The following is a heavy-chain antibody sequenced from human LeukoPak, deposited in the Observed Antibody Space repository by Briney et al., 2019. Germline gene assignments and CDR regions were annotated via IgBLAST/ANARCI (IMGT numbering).Heavy chain of an antibody. V-gene: IGHV4-59*08. Sequence: SETLSLTCTVSGGSISSYYWSWIRQPPGKGLEWIGYIYYSGSTNYNPSLKSRVTISVDTSKNQFSLKLSSVTAADTAVYYCARGRSSSSFDWFDPWGQGTLVTVSS. J-gene: IGHJ5*02. CDR2: IYYSGST. D-gene: IGHD6-6*01. CDR1: GGSISSYY. CDR3: ARGRSSSSFDWFDP.